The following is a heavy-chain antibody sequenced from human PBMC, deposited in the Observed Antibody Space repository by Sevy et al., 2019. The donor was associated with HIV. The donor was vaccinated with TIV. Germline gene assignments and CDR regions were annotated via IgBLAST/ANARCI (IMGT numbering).Heavy chain of an antibody. V-gene: IGHV4-31*03. CDR3: ARSGVLFGSGSYYNKSYYYYYGMDV. Sequence: SETLSLTCTVSGGSISSGGYYWSWIRQHPGKGLELIGYIYYSGSTYYNPSLKSRVTISVDTSKNQFSLKLSSVTAADTAVYYCARSGVLFGSGSYYNKSYYYYYGMDVWGQGTTVTVSS. CDR1: GGSISSGGYY. D-gene: IGHD3-10*01. J-gene: IGHJ6*02. CDR2: IYYSGST.